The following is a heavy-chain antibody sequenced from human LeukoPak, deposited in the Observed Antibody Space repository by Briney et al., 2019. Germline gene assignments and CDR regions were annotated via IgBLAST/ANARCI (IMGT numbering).Heavy chain of an antibody. J-gene: IGHJ3*02. CDR2: IYYSGST. V-gene: IGHV4-59*01. CDR1: GGSFSNYY. CDR3: AREEVPHGFDI. Sequence: SETLSLTCTVSGGSFSNYYWSWIRQPPGKGLEYIGYIYYSGSTNYNPSLKSRVTMSLDTSKNQFSLKLSSVTAADTAVYYCAREEVPHGFDIWGQGTMVTVSS.